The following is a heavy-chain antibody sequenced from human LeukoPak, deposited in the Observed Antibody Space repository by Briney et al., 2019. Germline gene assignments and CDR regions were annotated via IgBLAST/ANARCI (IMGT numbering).Heavy chain of an antibody. Sequence: GATVKVSCKASGYTFTDYYVHWVRQAPGQGLEWMGWINPKRGVTNSAQKFQGRVTMTRDTSISTIYMELRSLISDDTDAYYCARGVAVTDRARFFDYWGQGTLVTVSS. CDR1: GYTFTDYY. CDR2: INPKRGVT. D-gene: IGHD4-11*01. V-gene: IGHV1-2*02. J-gene: IGHJ4*02. CDR3: ARGVAVTDRARFFDY.